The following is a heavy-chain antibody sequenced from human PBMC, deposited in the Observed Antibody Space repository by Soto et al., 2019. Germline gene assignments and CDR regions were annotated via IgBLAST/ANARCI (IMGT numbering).Heavy chain of an antibody. D-gene: IGHD2-15*01. J-gene: IGHJ5*02. V-gene: IGHV1-69*13. CDR3: ARDLCGSGDSSDP. CDR2: IIPIFGTA. Sequence: ASVKVSCKASGGTFSSYAISWVRQAPGQGLEWMGGIIPIFGTANYAQKFQGRVTITADESTSTAYMELSSLRSEDTAVYYCARDLCGSGDSSDPWGQGTLVTVSS. CDR1: GGTFSSYA.